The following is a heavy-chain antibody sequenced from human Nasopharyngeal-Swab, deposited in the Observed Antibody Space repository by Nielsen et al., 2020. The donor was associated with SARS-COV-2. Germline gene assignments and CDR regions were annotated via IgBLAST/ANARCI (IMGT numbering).Heavy chain of an antibody. D-gene: IGHD2-2*01. V-gene: IGHV3-21*05. CDR2: ISSSSSDI. Sequence: GGSLRLSCAASGFTFSSDSMNWVRQAPGKGLEWVSYISSSSSDIYYADSVKGRFTISRDNAKNSLYLQMDSLRAEDTAVSYCAAPSRYCSSTRCTYYYYGMDVWGQGTTVTVSS. CDR1: GFTFSSDS. J-gene: IGHJ6*02. CDR3: AAPSRYCSSTRCTYYYYGMDV.